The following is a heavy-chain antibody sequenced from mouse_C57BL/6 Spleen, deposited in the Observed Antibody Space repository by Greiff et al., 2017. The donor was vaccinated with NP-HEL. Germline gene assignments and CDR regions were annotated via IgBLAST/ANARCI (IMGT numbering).Heavy chain of an antibody. CDR1: GFTFSDYG. D-gene: IGHD1-1*01. V-gene: IGHV5-17*01. CDR3: AEGYYYYGSSTYFDY. Sequence: DVQLVESGGGLVKPGGSLKLSCAASGFTFSDYGMHWVSQAPEKGLEWVAYISSGSSTIYYADTVKGRFTFSRDNAKNTRFLQMTSLRSEDTAMYYCAEGYYYYGSSTYFDYWGQGTTLTVSS. CDR2: ISSGSSTI. J-gene: IGHJ2*01.